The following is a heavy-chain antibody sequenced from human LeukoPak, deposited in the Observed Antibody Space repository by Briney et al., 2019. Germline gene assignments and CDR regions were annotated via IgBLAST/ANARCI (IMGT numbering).Heavy chain of an antibody. D-gene: IGHD6-13*01. CDR2: IYYSGST. Sequence: SETLSLTCTVSGGSISSYYWSWIRQPPGKGLEWIGYIYYSGSTNYNPSLKSRVTISVDTSKNQFSLKLSSVTAADTAVYYCARDGAAYIAAAGRRDAFDIWGQGTMVTVSS. CDR3: ARDGAAYIAAAGRRDAFDI. J-gene: IGHJ3*02. CDR1: GGSISSYY. V-gene: IGHV4-59*01.